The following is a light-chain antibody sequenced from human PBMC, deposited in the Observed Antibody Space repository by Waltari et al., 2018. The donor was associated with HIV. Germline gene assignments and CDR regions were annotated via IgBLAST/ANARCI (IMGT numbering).Light chain of an antibody. CDR2: GAS. V-gene: IGKV1-12*01. J-gene: IGKJ1*01. CDR3: QQPNTFPPT. CDR1: QDIRTN. Sequence: QMTQSPSSISASVGDSVTITCRASQDIRTNLAWYQFKVGRAPRLLIYGASSLSTGVPSRFRGSGSGTDFTLTITSLQPEDFATFYCQQPNTFPPTFGQGTKVEIK.